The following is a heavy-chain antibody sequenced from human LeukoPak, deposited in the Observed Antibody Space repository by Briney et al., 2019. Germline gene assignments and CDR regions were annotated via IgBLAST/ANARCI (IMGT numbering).Heavy chain of an antibody. CDR3: AKLSGGSPTYKGRRNYFDY. J-gene: IGHJ4*02. Sequence: PSETLSLTCTVSGGSISSSSYHWGWIRQSPGEGLQWITSMSYSGATYYNPSLQSRVTISVDTSKNQFSLKLYSVTAADTAVYYCAKLSGGSPTYKGRRNYFDYWGQGTLVTVSS. D-gene: IGHD2-15*01. V-gene: IGHV4-39*01. CDR1: GGSISSSSYH. CDR2: MSYSGAT.